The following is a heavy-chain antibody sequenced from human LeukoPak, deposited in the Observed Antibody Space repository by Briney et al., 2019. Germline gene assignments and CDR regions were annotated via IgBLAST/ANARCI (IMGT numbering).Heavy chain of an antibody. CDR1: GFTFSSYG. D-gene: IGHD1-26*01. J-gene: IGHJ6*02. CDR3: AKALSGSSYYYYYYGMDV. V-gene: IGHV3-30*18. Sequence: PGGSLRLSCAASGFTFSSYGMHWVRQAPGKGLEWVAVISYDGSNKYYADSVKGRFTISRDNSKNTLYLQMNSLRAEDTAVYYCAKALSGSSYYYYYYGMDVWGQGTTVTVSS. CDR2: ISYDGSNK.